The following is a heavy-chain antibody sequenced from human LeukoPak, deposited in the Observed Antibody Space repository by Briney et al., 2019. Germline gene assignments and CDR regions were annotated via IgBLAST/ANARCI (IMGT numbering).Heavy chain of an antibody. Sequence: GGSLRLSCAASGFIFSSYWMSWVRQAPGKGLEWVANIKEDGSEKKCVDSVKGRFTISRDNAKNSLYLQMNSLRDEDTAVYYCARDIRFDYWGQGTLVTVSS. V-gene: IGHV3-7*01. CDR1: GFIFSSYW. J-gene: IGHJ4*02. CDR3: ARDIRFDY. CDR2: IKEDGSEK.